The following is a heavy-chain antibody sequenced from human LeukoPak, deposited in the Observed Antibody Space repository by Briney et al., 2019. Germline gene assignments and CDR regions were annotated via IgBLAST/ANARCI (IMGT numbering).Heavy chain of an antibody. CDR1: GFTFCSYS. CDR3: ARITIFG. D-gene: IGHD3-3*01. J-gene: IGHJ3*01. CDR2: ISSSGSTV. V-gene: IGHV3-48*01. Sequence: GGSLRLSCAGSGFTFCSYSMNWVRQAAGKGLEWVSYISSSGSTVYYADSVKGRFTISRDNAKNSLYLQMNSLRPDDTAVYYCARITIFGGGQGTMVTVSA.